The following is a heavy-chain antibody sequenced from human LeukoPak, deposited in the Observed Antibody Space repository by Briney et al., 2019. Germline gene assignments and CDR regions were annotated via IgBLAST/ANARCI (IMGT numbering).Heavy chain of an antibody. CDR1: GGSVSSGSYY. J-gene: IGHJ6*04. D-gene: IGHD3-22*01. V-gene: IGHV4-61*01. Sequence: PPETQSLTCTVSGGSVSSGSYYWSWIRQPPGKGLEWIGYIYYSGSTNYNPSLKSRVTISVDTSKNQFSLKLSSVTAADTAVYYCARGPYYYDSSGYAYYNYGMDVWGAGSPVTVSS. CDR3: ARGPYYYDSSGYAYYNYGMDV. CDR2: IYYSGST.